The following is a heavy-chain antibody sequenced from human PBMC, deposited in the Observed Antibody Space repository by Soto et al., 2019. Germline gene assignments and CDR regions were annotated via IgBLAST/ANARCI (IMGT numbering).Heavy chain of an antibody. CDR2: ISWNSGSI. J-gene: IGHJ4*02. V-gene: IGHV3-9*01. CDR3: AKDYDISSISLKLAYFDF. CDR1: GFTFDDYA. Sequence: SLRLSCAASGFTFDDYAMHWVRQAPGKGLEWVSGISWNSGSIGYADSVKGRFTISRDNAKNSLYLQMNSLRAEDTALYYCAKDYDISSISLKLAYFDFWGQGTLVTVSS. D-gene: IGHD6-6*01.